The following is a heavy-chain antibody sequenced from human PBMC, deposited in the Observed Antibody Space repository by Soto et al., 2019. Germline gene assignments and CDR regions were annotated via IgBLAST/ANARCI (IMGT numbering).Heavy chain of an antibody. CDR2: IYYSGST. V-gene: IGHV4-30-4*01. J-gene: IGHJ5*02. Sequence: QVQLQESGPGLVKPSQTLSLTCTVSGGSISSGDYYWSWIRQPPGKGLEWIGYIYYSGSTYYNPSRKGRITYAVDTYKNHFSLKLSSVTAADTAVYYCATSHYYDYVWGSYRQAWFDPWGQGTLVTVSS. CDR3: ATSHYYDYVWGSYRQAWFDP. CDR1: GGSISSGDYY. D-gene: IGHD3-16*02.